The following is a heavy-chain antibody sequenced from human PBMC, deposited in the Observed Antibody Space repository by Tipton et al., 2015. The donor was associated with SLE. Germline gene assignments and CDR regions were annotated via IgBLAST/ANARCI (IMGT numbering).Heavy chain of an antibody. CDR1: GFTFSSFS. V-gene: IGHV3-21*04. D-gene: IGHD6-6*01. CDR3: AKDTLEAARSSYYYGMDV. Sequence: SLRLSCAASGFTFSSFSMNWVRQAPGKGLEWVATITGSSIYVYYADSVKGRFTISRDNAQNSLYLQMDGLRADDTAVYYCAKDTLEAARSSYYYGMDVWGQGTTVTVSS. CDR2: ITGSSIYV. J-gene: IGHJ6*02.